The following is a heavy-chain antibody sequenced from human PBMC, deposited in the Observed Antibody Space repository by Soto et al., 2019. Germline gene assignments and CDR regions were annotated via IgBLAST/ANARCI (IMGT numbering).Heavy chain of an antibody. V-gene: IGHV1-2*02. J-gene: IGHJ5*02. D-gene: IGHD1-26*01. Sequence: ASVKVSFKASGYTFTVYYMHWVRQAPGQGLEWMGWINPNSGGTNYAQKFQGRVTMTRDTSISTAYMELSRLRSDDTAVYHCASSYSGSYFESYWFDPWGQGTLVTVSS. CDR2: INPNSGGT. CDR3: ASSYSGSYFESYWFDP. CDR1: GYTFTVYY.